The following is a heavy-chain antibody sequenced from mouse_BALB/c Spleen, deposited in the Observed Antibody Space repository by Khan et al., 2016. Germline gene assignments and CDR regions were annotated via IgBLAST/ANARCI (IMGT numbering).Heavy chain of an antibody. V-gene: IGHV1S81*02. CDR1: GYTFTSYY. CDR3: TRAGYDYPFAY. D-gene: IGHD2-4*01. CDR2: INPSNGDT. Sequence: QVQLQQSGAELVKPGASVKLSCKASGYTFTSYYMYWVKQRPGQGLEWIGEINPSNGDTNFNERFKSKATLTVDKSSSTTYMQFSSQKSEDSAVYYCTRAGYDYPFAYWGQGTLVTVSA. J-gene: IGHJ3*01.